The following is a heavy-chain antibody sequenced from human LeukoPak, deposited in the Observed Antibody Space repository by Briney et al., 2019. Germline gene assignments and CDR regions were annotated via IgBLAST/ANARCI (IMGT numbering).Heavy chain of an antibody. V-gene: IGHV3-7*01. J-gene: IGHJ4*02. Sequence: GGSLRLSCAASGFTFSSYWMSWVRQAPGKGLEWVANIKQDGSEKYYVDSVKGLFTISRDNAKNSLYLQMNSLRAEDTAVYYCARGLRRDYVNYWGQGTLVTVSS. CDR3: ARGLRRDYVNY. D-gene: IGHD4-17*01. CDR1: GFTFSSYW. CDR2: IKQDGSEK.